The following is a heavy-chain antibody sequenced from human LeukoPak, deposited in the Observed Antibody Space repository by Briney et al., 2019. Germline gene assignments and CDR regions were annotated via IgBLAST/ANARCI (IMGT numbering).Heavy chain of an antibody. CDR3: ARPILGNTRLGY. V-gene: IGHV3-74*01. D-gene: IGHD7-27*01. Sequence: GGSLRLSCAASGFTFSSYWMHWVRQAPGKGLVWVSRINADGSITIYADSVKGRFTISRDNAKNTLYLHMNTLRAEDTAVYYCARPILGNTRLGYWGQGTLVTVSS. J-gene: IGHJ4*02. CDR1: GFTFSSYW. CDR2: INADGSIT.